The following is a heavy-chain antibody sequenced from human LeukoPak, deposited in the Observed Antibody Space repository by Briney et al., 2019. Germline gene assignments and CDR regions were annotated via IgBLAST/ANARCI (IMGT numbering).Heavy chain of an antibody. V-gene: IGHV4-59*01. CDR3: ARVRGKWEPLDAFDI. CDR2: IYYSGST. J-gene: IGHJ3*02. Sequence: SETLSLTCTVSGGSISSYYWIWIRQPPGKGLEWIGYIYYSGSTNYNPSLKSRVTISVDTSKNQFSLKLSSVTAADMAVYYCARVRGKWEPLDAFDIWGQGTMVTVSS. D-gene: IGHD1-26*01. CDR1: GGSISSYY.